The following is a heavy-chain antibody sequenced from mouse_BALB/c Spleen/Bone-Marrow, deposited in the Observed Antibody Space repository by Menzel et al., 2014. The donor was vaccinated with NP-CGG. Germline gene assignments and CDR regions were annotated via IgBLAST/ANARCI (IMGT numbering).Heavy chain of an antibody. D-gene: IGHD2-4*01. J-gene: IGHJ3*01. V-gene: IGHV10-1*02. CDR2: IRSKSNNYAT. Sequence: EVKLVESGGGLVQPKGSLKLSCAVSGFTFNTYAMNWVRQAPGKGLEWVARIRSKSNNYATYYADSVKDRFTISRDDSQSMLYLQMNNVKTEDTAMYYCVRQNYDYAWFAYGVQGTLVTVSA. CDR3: VRQNYDYAWFAY. CDR1: GFTFNTYA.